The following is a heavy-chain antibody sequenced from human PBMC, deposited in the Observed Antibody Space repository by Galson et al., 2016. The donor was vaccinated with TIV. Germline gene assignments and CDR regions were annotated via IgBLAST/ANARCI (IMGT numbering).Heavy chain of an antibody. V-gene: IGHV1-69*04. J-gene: IGHJ5*01. D-gene: IGHD3-3*01. Sequence: SVKVSCKASGGTLSTYTISWVRQAPGQGLEWMGRIILVVGLANYAQKFQGRFTITADRSTTTAYMELRSLTSEATAVYFCARDGEARLYDPNWFDSRGQGTLVTVSS. CDR1: GGTLSTYT. CDR2: IILVVGLA. CDR3: ARDGEARLYDPNWFDS.